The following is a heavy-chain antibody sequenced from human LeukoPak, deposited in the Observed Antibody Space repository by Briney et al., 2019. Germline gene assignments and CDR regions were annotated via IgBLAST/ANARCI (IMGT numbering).Heavy chain of an antibody. J-gene: IGHJ4*02. Sequence: ASVTVSCKASGGTFSSYAISWVRQAPGQGLEWMGRIIPILGIANYAQKFQGRVTITADKSTSTAYMELSSLRSEDTAVYYCARRYYYDSSGQLGPFDYWGQGTLVTVSS. V-gene: IGHV1-69*04. CDR1: GGTFSSYA. CDR2: IIPILGIA. CDR3: ARRYYYDSSGQLGPFDY. D-gene: IGHD3-22*01.